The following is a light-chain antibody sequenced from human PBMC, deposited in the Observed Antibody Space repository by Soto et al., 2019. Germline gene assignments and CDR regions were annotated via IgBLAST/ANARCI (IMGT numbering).Light chain of an antibody. CDR2: DVR. J-gene: IGLJ2*01. Sequence: QSALTQPASMSGSPGQSTTISCTGTSSDVGGYNSVSWYQQHPGKAPQLMIYDVRYRPSGISSRFSGSKSGNTASLTISGLQADGEAHYYCSSYAPSNPRLFGVGTKLTVL. V-gene: IGLV2-14*01. CDR3: SSYAPSNPRL. CDR1: SSDVGGYNS.